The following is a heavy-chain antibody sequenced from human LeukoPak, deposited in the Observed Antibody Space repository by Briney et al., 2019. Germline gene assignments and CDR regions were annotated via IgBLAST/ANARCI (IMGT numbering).Heavy chain of an antibody. Sequence: SVNVSCKASGGTLSSYAISWVRQAPGQGLEWVGGVIPIFGTANYAQKFQGRVTITADESTSTAYMELSSLRSEDTAVYYCARDSLPYDILTGYYRADAFDIWGQGTMVTVSS. CDR2: VIPIFGTA. D-gene: IGHD3-9*01. CDR1: GGTLSSYA. V-gene: IGHV1-69*13. J-gene: IGHJ3*02. CDR3: ARDSLPYDILTGYYRADAFDI.